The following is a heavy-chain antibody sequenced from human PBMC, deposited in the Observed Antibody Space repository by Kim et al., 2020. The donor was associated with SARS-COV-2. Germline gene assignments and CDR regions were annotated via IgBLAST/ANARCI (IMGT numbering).Heavy chain of an antibody. J-gene: IGHJ6*02. CDR1: GGSISSSNW. Sequence: SETLSLTCAVSGGSISSSNWWSWVRQPPGKGLEWIGEIYHSGSTNYNPSLKSRVTISVDKSKDQFSLKRSSVTAADTAVYYCARDRPSYSSSWDAWGGYFYGRDVWGQGTTVTVSS. D-gene: IGHD6-13*01. CDR2: IYHSGST. V-gene: IGHV4-4*02. CDR3: ARDRPSYSSSWDAWGGYFYGRDV.